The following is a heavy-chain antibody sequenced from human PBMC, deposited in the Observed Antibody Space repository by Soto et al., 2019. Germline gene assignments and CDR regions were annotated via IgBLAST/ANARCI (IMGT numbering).Heavy chain of an antibody. V-gene: IGHV4-4*02. CDR3: ARAYYDFWSGTGDWFDP. CDR1: SGSISSSNW. Sequence: QVQLQESGPGLVKPSGTLSLTCAVSSGSISSSNWWSWVRQPPGKGLEWIGEIYHSGSTNYNPSLKSRVTISVDKSKNQFSLKLSSVTAADTAVYYCARAYYDFWSGTGDWFDPWGQGTLVTVSS. CDR2: IYHSGST. J-gene: IGHJ5*02. D-gene: IGHD3-3*01.